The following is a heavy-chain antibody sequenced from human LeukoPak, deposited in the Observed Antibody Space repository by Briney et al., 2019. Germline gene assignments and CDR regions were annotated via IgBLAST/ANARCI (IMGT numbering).Heavy chain of an antibody. CDR3: ASSRYDSSGYYGIIGY. CDR1: GFTFDDYA. J-gene: IGHJ4*02. D-gene: IGHD3-22*01. Sequence: PGGSLRLSCAASGFTFDDYAMHWVRQAPGKGLEWVSGISWNSGDIGYADSVKGRFTISRDNAKNSLYLQMNSLRAEDTALYYCASSRYDSSGYYGIIGYWGQGTLVTVSS. CDR2: ISWNSGDI. V-gene: IGHV3-9*01.